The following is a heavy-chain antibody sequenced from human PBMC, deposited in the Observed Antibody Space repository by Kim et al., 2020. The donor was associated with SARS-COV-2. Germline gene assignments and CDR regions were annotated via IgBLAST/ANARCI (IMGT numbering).Heavy chain of an antibody. CDR3: GATWIQLWSYFDY. D-gene: IGHD5-18*01. V-gene: IGHV3-23*01. J-gene: IGHJ4*02. Sequence: GDSGKGRLTHSRDNAKNPLYLQMNSLRAEDTAVYYWGATWIQLWSYFDYWGQGTLVTVSS.